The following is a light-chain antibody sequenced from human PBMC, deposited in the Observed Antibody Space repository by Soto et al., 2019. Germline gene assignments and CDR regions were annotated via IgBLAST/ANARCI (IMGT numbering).Light chain of an antibody. V-gene: IGLV1-36*01. CDR3: AIWDDSVDGWV. CDR1: NVGNKA. CDR2: YDD. Sequence: QPVLTQPPSVSEAPGQRVTISCSGSNVGNKAVNWYQQLPGKAPKLLLYYDDMLSSGVSDRFSGSKSGTSASLAISGLQNDDDGDYYCAIWDDSVDGWVFGGGTQLTVL. J-gene: IGLJ3*02.